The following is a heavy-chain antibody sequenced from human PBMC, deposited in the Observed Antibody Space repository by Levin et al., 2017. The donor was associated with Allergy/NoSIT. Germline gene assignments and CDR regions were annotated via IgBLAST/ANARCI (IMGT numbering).Heavy chain of an antibody. V-gene: IGHV4-34*01. Sequence: SETLSLTCAVYGGSFSGYYWSWIRQPPGKGLEWIGEINHSGSTNYNPSLKSRVTISVDTSKNQFSLKLSSVTAADTAVYYCARVRGPYCSSTSCYFLRSYWYFDLWGRGTLVTVSS. J-gene: IGHJ2*01. D-gene: IGHD2-2*01. CDR2: INHSGST. CDR1: GGSFSGYY. CDR3: ARVRGPYCSSTSCYFLRSYWYFDL.